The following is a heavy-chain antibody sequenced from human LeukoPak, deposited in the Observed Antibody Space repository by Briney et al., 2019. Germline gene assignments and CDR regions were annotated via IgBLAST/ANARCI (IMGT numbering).Heavy chain of an antibody. V-gene: IGHV3-74*01. D-gene: IGHD3-9*01. CDR1: GFTFSSYS. Sequence: PGGSLRLSCAASGFTFSSYSMNWVRHDPRKGLVWVSRINGDGRNINYADSVRGRFTISRDNAKNTLYLQMNTLRVEDTAVYYCTRDLMDYDVSTGLHHYYMDVWGQGTTVTVSS. CDR3: TRDLMDYDVSTGLHHYYMDV. J-gene: IGHJ6*02. CDR2: INGDGRNI.